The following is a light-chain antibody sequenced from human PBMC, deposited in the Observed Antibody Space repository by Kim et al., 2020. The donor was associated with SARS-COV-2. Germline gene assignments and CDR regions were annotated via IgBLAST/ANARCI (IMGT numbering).Light chain of an antibody. CDR2: GVS. J-gene: IGLJ3*02. Sequence: GQSITISCTGTSSDIGGYNLVAWYQQHPGKAPKLMIFGVSNRPSGVSSRFSGSKSGNTASLTISDLQAEDEADYYCSSYTSSITLVFGGGTQLTVL. CDR3: SSYTSSITLV. V-gene: IGLV2-14*03. CDR1: SSDIGGYNL.